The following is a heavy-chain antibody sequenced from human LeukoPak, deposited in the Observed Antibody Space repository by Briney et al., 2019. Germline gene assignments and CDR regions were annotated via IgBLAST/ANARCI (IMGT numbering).Heavy chain of an antibody. Sequence: GASVKVSCKASGYTFTKSYIHWVRQAPGQRLEWMGLINPGGDNTNYAQNFQGRVSMTSDTSARTVYIELSDLRSTDTAIYNSAKIRDGYTAACVMWGQGTVVSVPS. J-gene: IGHJ3*02. D-gene: IGHD5-24*01. V-gene: IGHV1-46*01. CDR3: AKIRDGYTAACVM. CDR1: GYTFTKSY. CDR2: INPGGDNT.